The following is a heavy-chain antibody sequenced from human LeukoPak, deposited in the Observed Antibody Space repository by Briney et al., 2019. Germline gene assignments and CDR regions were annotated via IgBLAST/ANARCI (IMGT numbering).Heavy chain of an antibody. CDR1: GFTFSDYY. Sequence: PGGSLRLSCAASGFTFSDYYMSWIRQAPWKGLEWVSYISSGSSYTNYADSVKGRFTISRDNAKYSLYLQMNSLRAEDTAIYYCARTQCPGASCYSDAFDIWGQATMVTVSS. J-gene: IGHJ3*02. D-gene: IGHD2-15*01. V-gene: IGHV3-11*03. CDR2: ISSGSSYT. CDR3: ARTQCPGASCYSDAFDI.